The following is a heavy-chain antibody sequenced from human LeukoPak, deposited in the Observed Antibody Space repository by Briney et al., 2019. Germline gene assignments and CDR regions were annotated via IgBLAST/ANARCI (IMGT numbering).Heavy chain of an antibody. CDR2: ISDSGGRT. D-gene: IGHD3-22*01. V-gene: IGHV3-23*01. CDR3: VKDDYYDNSGYYSSFDY. J-gene: IGHJ4*02. Sequence: GGSLRLSCAASGFTFSSYAMSWVRQAPGKGLEWVSGISDSGGRTYYADSVKGRFTISRDNSKNTLYLQMNSLRAEDTAVYYCVKDDYYDNSGYYSSFDYWGQGTLVTVSS. CDR1: GFTFSSYA.